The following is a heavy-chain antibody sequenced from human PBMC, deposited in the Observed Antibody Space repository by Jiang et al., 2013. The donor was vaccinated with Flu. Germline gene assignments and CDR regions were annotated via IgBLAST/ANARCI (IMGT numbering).Heavy chain of an antibody. J-gene: IGHJ3*01. V-gene: IGHV1-24*01. CDR3: TTGXNRDGYPESGICLSFDF. CDR2: LDPEDGEI. Sequence: GAEVKKPGASVKVSCRVSGYTLTEVSVHWVRQAPGKGLEWMGGLDPEDGEIIYAQKFQGRVTMTEDTSTDTAYMELGSLRPDDTALYYCTTGXNRDGYPESGICLSFDFVGPR. D-gene: IGHD5-24*01. CDR1: GYTLTEVS.